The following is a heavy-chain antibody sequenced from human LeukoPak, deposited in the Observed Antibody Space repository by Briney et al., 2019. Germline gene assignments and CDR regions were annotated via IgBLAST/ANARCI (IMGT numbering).Heavy chain of an antibody. CDR2: INWNGGST. CDR3: ARDKYGDPFDY. D-gene: IGHD4-17*01. V-gene: IGHV3-20*04. J-gene: IGHJ4*02. CDR1: GFTFDDYG. Sequence: PWGSLRLSCAASGFTFDDYGMSWVRQTPGKGLEWVSGINWNGGSTGYADSAKGRFTISRDNAKNSLYLQMNSLRAEDTALYYCARDKYGDPFDYWGQGTLVTVSS.